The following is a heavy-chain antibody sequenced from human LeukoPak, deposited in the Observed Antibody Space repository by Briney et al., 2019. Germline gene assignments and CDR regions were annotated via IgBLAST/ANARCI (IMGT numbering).Heavy chain of an antibody. CDR2: ISSSGGGT. Sequence: PGGSLRLSCAASGFTFSKHWMHWVRQAPGKGLEWVSTISSSGGGTYYADPVKGRFTISRDNSKNTLYLQMNSLRAEDTAIYYCAQRVQLICWGQGTLVTVSS. CDR1: GFTFSKHW. CDR3: AQRVQLIC. D-gene: IGHD5-18*01. V-gene: IGHV3-23*01. J-gene: IGHJ4*02.